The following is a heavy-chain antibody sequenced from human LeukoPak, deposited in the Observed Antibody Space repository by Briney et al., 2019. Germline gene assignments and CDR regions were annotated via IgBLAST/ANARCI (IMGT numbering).Heavy chain of an antibody. D-gene: IGHD3-9*01. J-gene: IGHJ4*02. CDR1: GGSISSGGYY. V-gene: IGHV4-31*03. CDR3: ARGSYDILTGYYTAIDY. CDR2: IYYSGST. Sequence: SETLSLTCTVSGGSISSGGYYWSWIRQHPGKGLEWIGYIYYSGSTYYNPSLKSRVTISVDTSKNQSSLKLSSVTAADTAVYCCARGSYDILTGYYTAIDYWGQGTLVTVSS.